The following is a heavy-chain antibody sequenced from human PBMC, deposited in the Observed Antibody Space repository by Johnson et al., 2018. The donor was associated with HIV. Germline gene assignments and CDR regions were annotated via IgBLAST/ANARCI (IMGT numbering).Heavy chain of an antibody. CDR2: IYSGGST. CDR1: GFTFSSYW. Sequence: MQLVESGGGLVQPGGSLRLSCAASGFTFSSYWMSWVRQAPGKGLEWVSIIYSGGSTYYADSVKGRFTISRDNSKNTVYLQMNSLRAEDTAVYYCAREVRGPRGGFDIWGRGTRVTVSS. J-gene: IGHJ3*02. V-gene: IGHV3-66*01. D-gene: IGHD3-10*01. CDR3: AREVRGPRGGFDI.